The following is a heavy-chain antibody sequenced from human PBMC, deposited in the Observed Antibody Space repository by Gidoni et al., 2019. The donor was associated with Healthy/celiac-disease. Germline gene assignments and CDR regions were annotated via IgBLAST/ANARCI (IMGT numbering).Heavy chain of an antibody. V-gene: IGHV3-30*18. CDR2: ISYDGSNK. J-gene: IGHJ4*02. D-gene: IGHD3-22*01. CDR1: GFTFSSYG. CDR3: AKDEEVVITTWVDY. Sequence: QVQLVESGGGVVQPGRSLRLSCAASGFTFSSYGMHWVRQAPGKGLEWVAVISYDGSNKYYADSVKGRFTISRDNSKNTLYLQMNSLRAEDTAVYYCAKDEEVVITTWVDYWGQGTLVTVSS.